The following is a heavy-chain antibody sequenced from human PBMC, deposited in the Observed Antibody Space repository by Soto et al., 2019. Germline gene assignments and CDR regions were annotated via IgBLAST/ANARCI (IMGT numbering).Heavy chain of an antibody. CDR2: IKSKTDGGTK. CDR1: GFTFKNAW. V-gene: IGHV3-15*07. CDR3: XXDSPGYCSGGSCYDIDY. D-gene: IGHD2-15*01. Sequence: GGSLRLSCAASGFTFKNAWMNWVRQAPGKGLEWVGRIKSKTDGGTKDYAAPVKGRFTISRDDSKNTLYLQMNSLKTEGTAVYYCXXDSPGYCSGGSCYDIDYWGQGTLVTVSS. J-gene: IGHJ4*02.